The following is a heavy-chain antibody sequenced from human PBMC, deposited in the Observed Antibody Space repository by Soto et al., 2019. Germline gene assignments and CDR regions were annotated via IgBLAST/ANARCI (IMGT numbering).Heavy chain of an antibody. CDR2: IIPMFGTS. CDR1: GDSFSYYA. J-gene: IGHJ4*02. V-gene: IGHV1-69*01. Sequence: QVQLVQSGAEVRKPGSSVKVSCQASGDSFSYYAISWVRQAPGQGLEWVGEIIPMFGTSIYAQKFQGRVTITADESTSTAYMELSSLRSDDTAVYYCARPLRSSSHTPFDFWGQGTLVTVSS. D-gene: IGHD2-2*01. CDR3: ARPLRSSSHTPFDF.